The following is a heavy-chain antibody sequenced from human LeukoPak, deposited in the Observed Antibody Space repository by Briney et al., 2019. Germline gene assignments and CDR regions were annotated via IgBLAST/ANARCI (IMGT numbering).Heavy chain of an antibody. J-gene: IGHJ4*02. Sequence: GGSLRLSCAASGFTFSSYGMHWVRQAPGKGLEWVAVISYDGSNKYYADSVKGRFTISRDNSKNTLYLQMNSLRAEDTAVYYCAKGSRYSYGSVDYWGQGTLVTVSS. V-gene: IGHV3-30*18. D-gene: IGHD5-18*01. CDR2: ISYDGSNK. CDR1: GFTFSSYG. CDR3: AKGSRYSYGSVDY.